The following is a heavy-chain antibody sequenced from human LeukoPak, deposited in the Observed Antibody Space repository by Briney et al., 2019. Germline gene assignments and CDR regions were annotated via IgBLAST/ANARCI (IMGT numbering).Heavy chain of an antibody. Sequence: PGGSLRLSCAASGFTFSNARMSWIRQAPGKGLEWVAVIWYDGTKKYYADSVKGRLTISRDNSKNTLYLEMNSLRAEDTAVYYCARDRAVRYFDYWGQGTLVTVSS. CDR1: GFTFSNAR. CDR3: ARDRAVRYFDY. J-gene: IGHJ4*02. CDR2: IWYDGTKK. V-gene: IGHV3-33*08.